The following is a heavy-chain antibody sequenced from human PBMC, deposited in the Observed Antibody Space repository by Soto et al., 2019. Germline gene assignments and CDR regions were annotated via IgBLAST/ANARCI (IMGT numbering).Heavy chain of an antibody. CDR3: ARDDRAAAAGTTFYFDY. CDR2: ISPYDGNT. Sequence: ASVKVSCKPSGYVFTNYGLSWVRQAPGQGLEWMAWISPYDGNTHYAQNLQGRVTVTTDTSTSTAYMELRSLRSDDTAVYFCARDDRAAAAGTTFYFDYWGQGTLVTVSS. J-gene: IGHJ4*02. CDR1: GYVFTNYG. D-gene: IGHD6-13*01. V-gene: IGHV1-18*01.